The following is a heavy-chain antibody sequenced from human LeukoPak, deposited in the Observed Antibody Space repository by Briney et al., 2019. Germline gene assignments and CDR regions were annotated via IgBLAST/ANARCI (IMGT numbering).Heavy chain of an antibody. D-gene: IGHD6-19*01. J-gene: IGHJ4*02. V-gene: IGHV3-23*05. CDR2: IINSSSVS. CDR3: AKAKSGYSSGWLNFDY. CDR1: GFTFRNYA. Sequence: GGSLSLSCVGSGFTFRNYAMTWVRQAPGKGLEWVSSIINSSSVSHYVDSVKGRFTISRDNSKNTLYLQMNSLRAEDTAVYYCAKAKSGYSSGWLNFDYWGQGTLVTVSS.